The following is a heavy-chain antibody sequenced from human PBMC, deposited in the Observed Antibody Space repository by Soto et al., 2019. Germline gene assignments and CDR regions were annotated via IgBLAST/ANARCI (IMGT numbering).Heavy chain of an antibody. D-gene: IGHD5-18*01. V-gene: IGHV4-4*02. J-gene: IGHJ4*02. Sequence: LATLSLSDGVAWGTSSSSNWFSWVRQPPGKGLYWIGEIYHSGGTNYNPSLKSRVTISVDKSKNQFSLKLSSVTAADTAVYYCARFNSYGVDYWGQGTLVTVSS. CDR1: WGTSSSSNW. CDR3: ARFNSYGVDY. CDR2: IYHSGGT.